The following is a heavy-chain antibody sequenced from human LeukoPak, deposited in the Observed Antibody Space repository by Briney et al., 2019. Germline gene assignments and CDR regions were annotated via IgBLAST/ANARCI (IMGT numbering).Heavy chain of an antibody. CDR2: ISYDGNIK. V-gene: IGHV3-30*03. Sequence: PGTSLRLSCAASGFTFTSYNFHWVRQAPGKGLQWLGFISYDGNIKYEDSVKGRFTISRDNSKNTLYLQMNSLRAEDTAMYYCGGDFVNDAKARFDGWGQGTLVIVSS. D-gene: IGHD4/OR15-4a*01. CDR3: GGDFVNDAKARFDG. J-gene: IGHJ4*02. CDR1: GFTFTSYN.